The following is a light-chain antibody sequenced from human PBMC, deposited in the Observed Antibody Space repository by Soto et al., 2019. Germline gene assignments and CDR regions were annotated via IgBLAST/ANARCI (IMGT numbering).Light chain of an antibody. CDR2: KAS. CDR3: QQYNSYLT. Sequence: DIQMTQSPSTLSASVGDRVTITCRASQSISDWLAWYQQKPGKAPKLLIYKASNLESGVPSRFSGSGSGTEFTLTISSLQPDDFATYDCQQYNSYLTFGQGTKVEIK. CDR1: QSISDW. V-gene: IGKV1-5*03. J-gene: IGKJ1*01.